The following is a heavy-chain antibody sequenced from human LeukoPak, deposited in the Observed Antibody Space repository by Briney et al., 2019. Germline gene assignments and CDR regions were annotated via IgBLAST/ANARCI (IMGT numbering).Heavy chain of an antibody. CDR3: ARVDITMVRGGGGGMDV. J-gene: IGHJ6*02. V-gene: IGHV4-39*01. CDR2: IYYSGST. D-gene: IGHD3-10*01. Sequence: PSETLSLTCTVSGGSISSSSYYWGWIRQPPGKGLEWIGSIYYSGSTYYNPSLKSRVTISVDTSKNQFSLKLSSVTAADTAVYYCARVDITMVRGGGGGMDVWGQGTTVTVSS. CDR1: GGSISSSSYY.